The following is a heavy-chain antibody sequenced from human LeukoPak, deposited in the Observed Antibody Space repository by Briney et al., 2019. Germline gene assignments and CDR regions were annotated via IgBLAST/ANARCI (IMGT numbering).Heavy chain of an antibody. J-gene: IGHJ4*02. CDR1: GGSIRGYY. CDR2: IYYSGSV. V-gene: IGHV4-59*01. D-gene: IGHD2-2*01. Sequence: SETLSLTCTVSGGSIRGYYWTWIRQPPGKGLEWIGYIYYSGSVDYNPSLTSRVTISVDTSNNQFSLKLSSVTAADSALYYCARGYCSSTNCYFDYWGQGTLVTVSS. CDR3: ARGYCSSTNCYFDY.